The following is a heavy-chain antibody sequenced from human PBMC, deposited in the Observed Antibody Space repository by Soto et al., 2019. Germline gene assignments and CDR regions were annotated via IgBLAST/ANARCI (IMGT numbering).Heavy chain of an antibody. CDR1: GGTFSSYT. J-gene: IGHJ5*02. CDR3: ARDAQITYCSSTSCYEYNWFDP. D-gene: IGHD2-2*01. Sequence: SVKVSCKASGGTFSSYTISWVRQAPGQGLEWMVRIIPILGIANYAQKFQGRVTITADKSTSTAYMELSSLRSEDTAVYYCARDAQITYCSSTSCYEYNWFDPWGQGTQVTVSS. CDR2: IIPILGIA. V-gene: IGHV1-69*04.